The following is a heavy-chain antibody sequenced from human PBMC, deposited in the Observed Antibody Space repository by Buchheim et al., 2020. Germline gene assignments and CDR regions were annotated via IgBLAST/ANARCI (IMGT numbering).Heavy chain of an antibody. Sequence: EVQLVESGGGLVKPGGSLRLSCAASGFTFSNAWMSWVRQAPGKGLEWVGRVKSTTDGGTTDYAAPVKGRFTIPRDDSKNTLYLQMNSLKTEDTAVYYCTTYYDSSGQEGYFDYWGQGTL. J-gene: IGHJ4*02. CDR3: TTYYDSSGQEGYFDY. CDR1: GFTFSNAW. CDR2: VKSTTDGGTT. D-gene: IGHD3-22*01. V-gene: IGHV3-15*01.